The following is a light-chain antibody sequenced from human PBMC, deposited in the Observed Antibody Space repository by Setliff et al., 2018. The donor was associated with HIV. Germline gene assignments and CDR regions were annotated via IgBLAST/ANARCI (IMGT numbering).Light chain of an antibody. V-gene: IGLV1-51*01. CDR2: DNN. CDR1: SSNIGNNY. CDR3: GTWDSSLSAAG. Sequence: QSVLTQPPSVSAAPGQKVTISCSGSSSNIGNNYVSWYQQFPGTAPKLLIYDNNKRPSSTPDRFSGSRSGTSATLGITGLQTGDEADYYCGTWDSSLSAAGFGGGTK. J-gene: IGLJ2*01.